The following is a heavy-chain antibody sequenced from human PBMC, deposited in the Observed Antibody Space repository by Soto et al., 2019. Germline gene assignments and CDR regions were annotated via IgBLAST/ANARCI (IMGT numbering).Heavy chain of an antibody. D-gene: IGHD1-26*01. Sequence: QVQLVQSGAEVKKPGSSVKVSCKASGGTFSSYSINWVRQAPGQGLEWMGEIIPIFGTANYAQKFQGRVTITEDESTSTAYMELSSMSSEDTAVYYGARDGGRHSGGIDYWGQGTLVTVSS. V-gene: IGHV1-69*01. J-gene: IGHJ4*02. CDR1: GGTFSSYS. CDR3: ARDGGRHSGGIDY. CDR2: IIPIFGTA.